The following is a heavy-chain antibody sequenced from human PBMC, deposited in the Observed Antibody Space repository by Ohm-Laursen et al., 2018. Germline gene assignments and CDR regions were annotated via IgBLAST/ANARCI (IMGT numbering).Heavy chain of an antibody. D-gene: IGHD4-17*01. CDR2: INHSGST. CDR1: GGSFSGYY. CDR3: ARNATTEAIDY. Sequence: SETLSLTCAVYGGSFSGYYWNWIRQPPGKGLEWIGEINHSGSTNYNPSLKSRVTISVDTSKSQFSLKLSSVTAADTAVYYCARNATTEAIDYWGQGTLVTVSS. J-gene: IGHJ4*02. V-gene: IGHV4-34*01.